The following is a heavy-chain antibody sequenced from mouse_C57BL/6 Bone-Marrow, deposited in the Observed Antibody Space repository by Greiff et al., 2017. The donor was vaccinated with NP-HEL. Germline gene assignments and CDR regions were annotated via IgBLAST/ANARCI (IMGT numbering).Heavy chain of an antibody. D-gene: IGHD4-1*02. Sequence: QVTLKESGPGILQPSQTLSLTCSFSGFSLSTFGMGVGWLRQPSGKGLEWLAHIWWDDDKYYNPALKSRLTISKATSKDQIFLKSANVDTADTATYYCARITPQLGFAWFAYWGQGTLVTVSA. V-gene: IGHV8-8*01. CDR2: IWWDDDK. CDR1: GFSLSTFGMG. J-gene: IGHJ3*01. CDR3: ARITPQLGFAWFAY.